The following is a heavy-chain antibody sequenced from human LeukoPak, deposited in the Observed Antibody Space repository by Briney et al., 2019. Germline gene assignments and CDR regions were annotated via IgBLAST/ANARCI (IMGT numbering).Heavy chain of an antibody. Sequence: SGGSLRLSCAASGFTFSSYWMSWVRQAPGKGLEWVANIKEDESEKYYVDSVKGRFTISRDNAKNSLCLQMNSLRAEDTAIYYCANEGGGAFDIWGQGTMVTVSS. CDR3: ANEGGGAFDI. CDR1: GFTFSSYW. J-gene: IGHJ3*02. V-gene: IGHV3-7*01. CDR2: IKEDESEK.